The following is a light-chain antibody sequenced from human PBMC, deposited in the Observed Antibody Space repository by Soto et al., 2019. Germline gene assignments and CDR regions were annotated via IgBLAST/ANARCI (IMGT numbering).Light chain of an antibody. CDR2: AAS. CDR3: QQSYSSPIT. CDR1: QSISNY. V-gene: IGKV1-39*01. Sequence: DIQVTQSPSFLSASVGDRVTITCRASQSISNYLNWYQQKPGKAPKILIYAASSLQSGVPSRFSGSGSGTDFTLTISSLQPEDFATYYCQQSYSSPITFGQGRRLEI. J-gene: IGKJ5*01.